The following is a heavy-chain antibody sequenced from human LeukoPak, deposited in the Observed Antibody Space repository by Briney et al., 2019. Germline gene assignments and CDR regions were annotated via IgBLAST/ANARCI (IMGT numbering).Heavy chain of an antibody. CDR2: IYTSGST. CDR3: ARGGHYGDFDAFDI. V-gene: IGHV4-59*10. D-gene: IGHD4-17*01. CDR1: GGSFSGYY. J-gene: IGHJ3*02. Sequence: PSETLSLTCAVYGGSFSGYYWSWIRQPAGKGLEWIGRIYTSGSTNYNPSLKSRVTMSVDTSKNQFSLKLSSVTAADTAVYYCARGGHYGDFDAFDIWGQGTMVTVSS.